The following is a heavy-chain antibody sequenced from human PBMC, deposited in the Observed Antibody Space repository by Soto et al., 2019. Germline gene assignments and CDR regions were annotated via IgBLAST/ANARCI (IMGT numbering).Heavy chain of an antibody. Sequence: KQSQTLSLTCAISGDSVSSNSAAWNWIRQSPSRGLEWLGRTYYRSKWYNDYAVSVKSRITINPDTSKNQFSLQLNSVTPEDTAVYYCARVPAIFGVVIIGGRNWFDPWGQGTLVTVSS. V-gene: IGHV6-1*01. J-gene: IGHJ5*02. CDR1: GDSVSSNSAA. CDR3: ARVPAIFGVVIIGGRNWFDP. D-gene: IGHD3-3*01. CDR2: TYYRSKWYN.